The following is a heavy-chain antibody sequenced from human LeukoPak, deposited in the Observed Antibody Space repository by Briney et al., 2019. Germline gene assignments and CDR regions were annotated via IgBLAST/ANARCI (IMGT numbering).Heavy chain of an antibody. V-gene: IGHV4-30-4*01. CDR1: GGSISSGDYY. Sequence: PSETLSLTCTVSGGSISSGDYYWSWIRQPPGKGLEWIGYIYYSGSTYYNPSLKSRLTISGDTSKNQFSLRLNSVTAADTAVYYCARGTWSSSIDYWGQGTLVTVSS. J-gene: IGHJ4*02. CDR3: ARGTWSSSIDY. D-gene: IGHD6-6*01. CDR2: IYYSGST.